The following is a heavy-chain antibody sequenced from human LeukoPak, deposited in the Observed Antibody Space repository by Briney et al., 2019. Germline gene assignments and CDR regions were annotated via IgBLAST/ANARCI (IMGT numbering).Heavy chain of an antibody. CDR2: ISGSGGST. J-gene: IGHJ5*02. V-gene: IGHV3-23*01. CDR3: AKDYYGSGSYYNPWFDP. CDR1: GFTFSSYA. D-gene: IGHD3-10*01. Sequence: GGSLRLSCAASGFTFSSYAMSWVRQAPGKGLEWVSAISGSGGSTYYADSVKGRFTISGDNSKNTLYLQMNSLRAEDTAVYYCAKDYYGSGSYYNPWFDPWGQGTLVTVSS.